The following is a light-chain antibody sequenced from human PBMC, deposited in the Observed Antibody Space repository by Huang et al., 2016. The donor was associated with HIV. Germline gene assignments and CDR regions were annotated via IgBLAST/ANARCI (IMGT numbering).Light chain of an antibody. V-gene: IGKV3-20*01. J-gene: IGKJ3*01. CDR2: GSA. CDR3: QQYGSFFT. CDR1: QRVSSYY. Sequence: EIVLTQSPGTLSLSPGERATLACRASQRVSSYYLAWYQQRPGPAPRLLIYGSASRANGIPDRFSGSGAGIDFTLTISRLEPDDFAVYYCQQYGSFFTFGHGTRVDIK.